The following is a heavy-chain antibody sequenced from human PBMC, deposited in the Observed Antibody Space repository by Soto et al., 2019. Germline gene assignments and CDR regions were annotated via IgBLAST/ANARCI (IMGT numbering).Heavy chain of an antibody. D-gene: IGHD2-15*01. CDR2: VSIGGST. Sequence: LRLSFAASGFTFISYAIGWVRQGPGKGLEWVAVVSIGGSTHYADSVRGRFTISRDNSKNTLSLQMNSLTAEDTAVYFCAKRRGAGGHFDYWGQGALVTVSS. CDR3: AKRRGAGGHFDY. J-gene: IGHJ4*02. V-gene: IGHV3-23*01. CDR1: GFTFISYA.